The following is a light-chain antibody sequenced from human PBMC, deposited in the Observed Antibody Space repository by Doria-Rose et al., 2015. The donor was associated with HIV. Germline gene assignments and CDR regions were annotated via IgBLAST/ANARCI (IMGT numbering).Light chain of an antibody. CDR3: RQYSQWPPYT. V-gene: IGKV3-15*01. J-gene: IGKJ2*01. CDR2: RAS. CDR1: QGIGSD. Sequence: TQSPATLSVSPGERATLSCRASQGIGSDLAWYQQKPGQAPRLLIYRASIRATGISPRFTGGGSGTEFTLTISSLQSEDFAVYFCRQYSQWPPYTFGQGTKLEVK.